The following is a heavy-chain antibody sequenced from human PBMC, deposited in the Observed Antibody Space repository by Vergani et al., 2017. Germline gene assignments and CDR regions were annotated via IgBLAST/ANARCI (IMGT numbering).Heavy chain of an antibody. CDR1: GFTFSSYS. CDR2: ISSSSSYI. Sequence: EVQLVESGGGLVKPGGSLRLSCAASGFTFSSYSMNWVRQAPGKGLEWVSSISSSSSYIYYADSVKGRFTISRDNAKNSLYLQMNSLRAEDTAVYYCARDGLATRHWVDAFDIWGQGTMVTVSS. V-gene: IGHV3-21*01. D-gene: IGHD5-12*01. CDR3: ARDGLATRHWVDAFDI. J-gene: IGHJ3*02.